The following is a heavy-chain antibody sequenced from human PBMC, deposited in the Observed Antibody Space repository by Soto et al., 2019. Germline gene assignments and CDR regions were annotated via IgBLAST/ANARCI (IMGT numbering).Heavy chain of an antibody. J-gene: IGHJ4*02. V-gene: IGHV4-4*02. CDR3: ASRDPGTCVVY. CDR2: IYRTGST. CDR1: GGSFTSNNW. Sequence: SETLSLTCAVSGGSFTSNNWWTWVRQPPGQGLEWIGEIYRTGSTNYNPSLKSRVTISLDKSENQFSLKVTSLTAADTAVYYCASRDPGTCVVYWGQGTLLTVSS. D-gene: IGHD1-7*01.